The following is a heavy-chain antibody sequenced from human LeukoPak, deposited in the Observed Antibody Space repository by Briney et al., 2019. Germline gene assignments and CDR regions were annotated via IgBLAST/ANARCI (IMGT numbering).Heavy chain of an antibody. CDR1: GFTFSSYA. D-gene: IGHD3-3*01. CDR3: AREYDFWSGYLPIDYYYGMDV. J-gene: IGHJ6*02. CDR2: ISGSGGST. V-gene: IGHV3-23*01. Sequence: GGSLRLSCAASGFTFSSYAMSWVRQAPGKGLEWVSAISGSGGSTYYADSVKGRFTISRDNSKNTLYLQMNSLRAEDTAVYYCAREYDFWSGYLPIDYYYGMDVWGQGTTVTVSS.